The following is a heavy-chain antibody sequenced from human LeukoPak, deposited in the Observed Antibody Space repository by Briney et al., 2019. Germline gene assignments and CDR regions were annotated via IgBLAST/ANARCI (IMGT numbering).Heavy chain of an antibody. CDR1: GYTFTGYY. CDR3: ARTLVVINDAFDI. V-gene: IGHV1-2*02. D-gene: IGHD3-22*01. CDR2: INPNSGYT. J-gene: IGHJ3*02. Sequence: ASVKVSCKTSGYTFTGYYIHWVRQAPGQGLEWMGWINPNSGYTNYAQKFQGRVSMTGDTSISTAYMELSRLRSDDTAVYYCARTLVVINDAFDIWGQGTMVTVSS.